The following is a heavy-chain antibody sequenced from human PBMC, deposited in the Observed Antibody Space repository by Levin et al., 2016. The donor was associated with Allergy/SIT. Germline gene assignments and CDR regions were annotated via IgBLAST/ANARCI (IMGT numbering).Heavy chain of an antibody. CDR2: TSYDGANK. Sequence: GGSLRLSCAGSGFSFDSYGMHWVRQSLGKGLEWVAVTSYDGANKYYADSVKGRFTISRDNSKNTLYLQMNSLRPEDTAVYYCVKGKEQYTMITEYWGRGTLVTVSS. CDR3: VKGKEQYTMITEY. V-gene: IGHV3-30*18. CDR1: GFSFDSYG. D-gene: IGHD3-22*01. J-gene: IGHJ4*02.